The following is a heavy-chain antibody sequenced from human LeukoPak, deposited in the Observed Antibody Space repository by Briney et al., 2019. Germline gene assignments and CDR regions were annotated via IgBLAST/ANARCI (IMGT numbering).Heavy chain of an antibody. Sequence: GGPLRLSCAASGFTFSSYWMSWVRQAPGKGLEWVANIKQDGSEKYYVDSVKGRFTISRDNAKNSLYLQMNSLRAEDTAVYYCARERTLGYGDYGYYYGMDVWGQGTTVTVSS. CDR1: GFTFSSYW. D-gene: IGHD4-17*01. CDR3: ARERTLGYGDYGYYYGMDV. CDR2: IKQDGSEK. J-gene: IGHJ6*02. V-gene: IGHV3-7*01.